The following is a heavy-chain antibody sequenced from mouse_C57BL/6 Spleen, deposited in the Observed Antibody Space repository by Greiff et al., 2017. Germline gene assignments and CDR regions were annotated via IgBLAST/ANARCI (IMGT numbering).Heavy chain of an antibody. CDR1: GYAFSSSW. V-gene: IGHV1-82*01. CDR2: IYPGDGDT. Sequence: VKLQQSGPELVKPGASVTISCKASGYAFSSSWMNWVKQRPGKGLEWIGRIYPGDGDTNYNGKFKGKATLTADKSSSTAYMQHSSLTSEDSAVYFCTRDPDISGSVAYWGQGTLVTVSA. CDR3: TRDPDISGSVAY. D-gene: IGHD3-2*02. J-gene: IGHJ3*01.